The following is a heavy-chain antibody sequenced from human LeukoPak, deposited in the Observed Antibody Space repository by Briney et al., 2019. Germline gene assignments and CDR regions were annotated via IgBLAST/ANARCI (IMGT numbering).Heavy chain of an antibody. J-gene: IGHJ6*02. CDR1: GYTFTSYD. CDR3: ARVLYCSGGSCYSEGYYYGMDV. CDR2: MNPNSGNT. D-gene: IGHD2-15*01. Sequence: GASVKVSCKASGYTFTSYDINWVRQATGQGLEWMGWMNPNSGNTGYAQKFQGRVTMTRNTSISTAYMELSSLRSEDTAVYYCARVLYCSGGSCYSEGYYYGMDVWGQGTTVTVSS. V-gene: IGHV1-8*01.